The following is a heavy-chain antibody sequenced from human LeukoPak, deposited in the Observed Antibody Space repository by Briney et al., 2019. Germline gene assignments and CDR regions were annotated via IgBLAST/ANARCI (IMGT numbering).Heavy chain of an antibody. D-gene: IGHD6-13*01. CDR3: ARDFSSRGPTYPQYYMDV. J-gene: IGHJ6*03. CDR2: INPNSGGT. V-gene: IGHV1-2*02. CDR1: GYTFTGYY. Sequence: GASVKVSCKASGYTFTGYYMHWVRQAPGQGLEWMGWINPNSGGTNYAQKFQGRVTMTRDTSISTAYMELSRLRSDDTAVYYCARDFSSRGPTYPQYYMDVWGKGTTVTVSS.